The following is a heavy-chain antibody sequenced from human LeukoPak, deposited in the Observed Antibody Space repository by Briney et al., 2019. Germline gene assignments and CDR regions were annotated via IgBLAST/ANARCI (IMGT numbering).Heavy chain of an antibody. CDR1: GFTFSSYS. D-gene: IGHD4-17*01. J-gene: IGHJ4*02. V-gene: IGHV3-21*01. CDR2: ISSSSSYI. CDR3: ARARADYGDYSYDY. Sequence: GGSLSLSCAASGFTFSSYSMIWVRQAPGKGLEWVSSISSSSSYIYYADSVKGRFTISRDHAKNSLYLQMNSLRAEDTAVYYCARARADYGDYSYDYWGQGTLVTVSS.